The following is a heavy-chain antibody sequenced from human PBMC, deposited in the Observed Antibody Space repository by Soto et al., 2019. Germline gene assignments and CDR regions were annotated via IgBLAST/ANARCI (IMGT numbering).Heavy chain of an antibody. CDR3: ARVPQYCSRTNCHQDP. D-gene: IGHD6-13*01. CDR1: GDSIISTNW. V-gene: IGHV4-4*02. J-gene: IGHJ5*02. CDR2: IHHGVNI. Sequence: SETLSLTCAVSGDSIISTNWWHWVRQSPDKGLEWIGEIHHGVNINYNPSLKSRVTMSMDKSKNQFSLKLNSVTAADTAVYYCARVPQYCSRTNCHQDPWGQG.